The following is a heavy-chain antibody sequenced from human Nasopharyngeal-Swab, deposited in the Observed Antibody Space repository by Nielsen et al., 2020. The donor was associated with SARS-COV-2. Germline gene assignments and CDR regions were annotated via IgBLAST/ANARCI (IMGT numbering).Heavy chain of an antibody. CDR1: GYTFTDYY. CDR2: INPNSGGT. J-gene: IGHJ4*02. V-gene: IGHV1-2*06. D-gene: IGHD3-22*01. Sequence: ASVKVSCKASGYTFTDYYIQWVRQAPGQGLEWMGLINPNSGGTNYAQKFQGRVTMTRDTSITTAYMELSRLRSGDTAVYYCARDNFYNSSGYYSPDYWGQGTLVTVSS. CDR3: ARDNFYNSSGYYSPDY.